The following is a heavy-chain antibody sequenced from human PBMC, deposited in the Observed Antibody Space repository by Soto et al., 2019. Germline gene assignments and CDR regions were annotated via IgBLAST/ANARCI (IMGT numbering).Heavy chain of an antibody. D-gene: IGHD3-3*01. J-gene: IGHJ5*02. CDR1: GGSISSYY. CDR3: ARDQVTIFGVVPTGWFDP. Sequence: SETLSLTCTVSGGSISSYYWSWIRQPPGKGLEWIGYIYYSGSTNYNPSLKSRVTTSVDTSKNQFSLKLSSVTAADTAVYYCARDQVTIFGVVPTGWFDPWGQGTLVTVSS. CDR2: IYYSGST. V-gene: IGHV4-59*01.